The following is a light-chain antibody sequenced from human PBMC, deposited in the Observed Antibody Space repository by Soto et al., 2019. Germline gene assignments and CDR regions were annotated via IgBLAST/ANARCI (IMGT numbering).Light chain of an antibody. CDR3: QQYNNWPPT. CDR1: QSVSSN. V-gene: IGKV3-15*01. CDR2: GAS. J-gene: IGKJ2*01. Sequence: EIVMTQSPATLSVSPGERATLSCRASQSVSSNLVWYQQKRGQAPRLLIYGASTRATGIPARFSGSGSGTEFTITISSLQSEDFAVYYCQQYNNWPPTVGQGTKLEIK.